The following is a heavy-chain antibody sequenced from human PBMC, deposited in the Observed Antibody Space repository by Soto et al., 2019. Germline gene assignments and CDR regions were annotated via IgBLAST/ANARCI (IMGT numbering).Heavy chain of an antibody. J-gene: IGHJ4*02. Sequence: GGSLRLSCAASAFTFSGSAMHWVRQASGKGLEWVGRIRSKANSYATAYAASVKGRFTISRDDSKNTAYLQMNSLKTEDTAVYYCTREDEQYQLPEPLDYWGQGTLVTVSS. CDR1: AFTFSGSA. CDR3: TREDEQYQLPEPLDY. V-gene: IGHV3-73*01. D-gene: IGHD2-2*01. CDR2: IRSKANSYAT.